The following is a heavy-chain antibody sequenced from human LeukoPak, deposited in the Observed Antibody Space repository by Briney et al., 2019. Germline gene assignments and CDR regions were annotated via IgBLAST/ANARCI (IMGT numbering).Heavy chain of an antibody. CDR1: GGSISSYY. CDR3: ARDRIWGSGYSQYYFDY. Sequence: SETLSLTCTVSGGSISSYYWSWIRQPPGKGLEWIGYIYYSGSTNYNPSLKSRVTISVDTSKNQFSLKLSSVTAADTAVYYCARDRIWGSGYSQYYFDYWGQGTLVTVSS. CDR2: IYYSGST. D-gene: IGHD3-22*01. V-gene: IGHV4-59*12. J-gene: IGHJ4*02.